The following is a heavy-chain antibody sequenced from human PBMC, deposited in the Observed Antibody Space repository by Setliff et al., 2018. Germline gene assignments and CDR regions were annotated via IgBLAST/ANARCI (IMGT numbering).Heavy chain of an antibody. J-gene: IGHJ5*02. Sequence: WASVKVSCKVSGYTLTELSMHWVRQAPGKGLEWMGGFDPEDGETIYAQKFQGRVTMTEDTSTDTAYMELSSLRSEDTAVYYCATVRTRAHHPGIAAAGYNWFDPWGQGTLVTVSS. V-gene: IGHV1-24*01. CDR3: ATVRTRAHHPGIAAAGYNWFDP. CDR2: FDPEDGET. CDR1: GYTLTELS. D-gene: IGHD6-13*01.